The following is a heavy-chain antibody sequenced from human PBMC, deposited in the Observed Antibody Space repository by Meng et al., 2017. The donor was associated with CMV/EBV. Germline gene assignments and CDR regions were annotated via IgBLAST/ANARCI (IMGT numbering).Heavy chain of an antibody. CDR2: IKQDGSEK. CDR3: ASLSIVATNFDY. CDR1: GFNFSSYW. J-gene: IGHJ4*02. V-gene: IGHV3-7*01. Sequence: SCAAYGFNFSSYWMSWVRQAPGKGLEWVANIKQDGSEKYYVDSVKGRFTISRDNAKNSLYLQMNSLRAEDTAVYYCASLSIVATNFDYWGQGTLVTVSS. D-gene: IGHD5-12*01.